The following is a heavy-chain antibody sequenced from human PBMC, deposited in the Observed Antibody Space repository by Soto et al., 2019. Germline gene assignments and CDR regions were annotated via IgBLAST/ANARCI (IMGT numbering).Heavy chain of an antibody. CDR2: IKQDGSEK. CDR3: AKGGRQWLVTSDFNY. CDR1: GFTFSGYS. D-gene: IGHD6-19*01. Sequence: GGSLRLSCVVSGFTFSGYSMNWVRQAPGKGLEWVANIKQDGSEKYYVDSVKGRFTISRDSSKNTVSLEMTSLRAEDTAVYYCAKGGRQWLVTSDFNYWGQGALVTVSS. J-gene: IGHJ4*02. V-gene: IGHV3-7*04.